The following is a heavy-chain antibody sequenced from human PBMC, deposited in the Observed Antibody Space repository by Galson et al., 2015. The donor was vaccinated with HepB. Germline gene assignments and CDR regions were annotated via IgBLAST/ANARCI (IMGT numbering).Heavy chain of an antibody. CDR3: ARGLGYSSNWSPRDAFDI. V-gene: IGHV4-30-2*01. D-gene: IGHD6-13*01. CDR1: GGSISSGGYS. J-gene: IGHJ3*02. Sequence: TLSLTCAVSGGSISSGGYSWSWIRQPPGKGLEWIGYIYHSGSTYYNPSLKSRVTISVDRSKNQFSLKLSSVTAADTAVYYCARGLGYSSNWSPRDAFDIWGQGTMVTVSS. CDR2: IYHSGST.